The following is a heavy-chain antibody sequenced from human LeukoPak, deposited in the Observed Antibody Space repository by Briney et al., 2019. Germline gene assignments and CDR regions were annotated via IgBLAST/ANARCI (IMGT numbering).Heavy chain of an antibody. V-gene: IGHV4-38-2*01. D-gene: IGHD3-3*01. CDR3: AGYDFWSGSPFDI. Sequence: KPSETLSLTCAVSGYSISNGYYWVWIRQPPGRGLEWIGSLYHSDSAYYNTSLRSRVSMSVDTSKNQFSLTLSFVTAADTAVYYCAGYDFWSGSPFDIWGQGIMVTVSS. CDR2: LYHSDSA. CDR1: GYSISNGYY. J-gene: IGHJ3*02.